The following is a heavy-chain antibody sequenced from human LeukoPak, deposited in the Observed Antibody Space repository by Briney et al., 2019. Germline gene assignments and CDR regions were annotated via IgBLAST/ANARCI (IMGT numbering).Heavy chain of an antibody. CDR2: INNDGTST. V-gene: IGHV3-74*01. CDR3: VRDVTTSWDN. D-gene: IGHD1-14*01. J-gene: IGHJ4*02. CDR1: GFTFSSYW. Sequence: PGGSLGLSCAASGFTFSSYWMHWVRQAPGKGLVWVSRINNDGTSTSYADSVKGRFTISRDNAKNTLYLQMNSLRGEDTAMYYCVRDVTTSWDNWGQGTLVTVSS.